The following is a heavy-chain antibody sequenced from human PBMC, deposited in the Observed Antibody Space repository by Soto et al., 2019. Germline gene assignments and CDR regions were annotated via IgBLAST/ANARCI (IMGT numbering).Heavy chain of an antibody. D-gene: IGHD3-10*01. CDR1: GGSISSYD. J-gene: IGHJ6*02. Sequence: SETLSLTCTVSGGSISSYDWSWIRQPPGKGLEWIGYIYYSGSTNYNPSLKSRVTISVDTSKNQFSLKLSSVTAADTAVYYCARHRGTYYYYGMDVWGQGTAVTVSS. CDR3: ARHRGTYYYYGMDV. V-gene: IGHV4-59*08. CDR2: IYYSGST.